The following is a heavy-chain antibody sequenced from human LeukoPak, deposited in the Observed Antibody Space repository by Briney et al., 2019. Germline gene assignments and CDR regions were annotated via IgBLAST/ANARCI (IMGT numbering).Heavy chain of an antibody. V-gene: IGHV1-8*01. CDR2: MNPNSGNT. D-gene: IGHD3-10*01. CDR3: ARFGELTRDYYYYGMDV. J-gene: IGHJ6*02. Sequence: ASVKVSCTASGYTFTSYDINWVRQATGQGLEWMGWMNPNSGNTGYAQKFQGRVTMTRNTSISTAYMELSSLRSEDTAVYYCARFGELTRDYYYYGMDVWGQGTTVTVSS. CDR1: GYTFTSYD.